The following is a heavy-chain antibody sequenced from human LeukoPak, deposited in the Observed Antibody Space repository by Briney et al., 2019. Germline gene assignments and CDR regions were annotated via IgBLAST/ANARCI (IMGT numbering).Heavy chain of an antibody. J-gene: IGHJ4*02. CDR3: ARDDWGFHF. V-gene: IGHV3-9*01. D-gene: IGHD7-27*01. CDR1: GFTFDDYA. Sequence: GRSLRLSCAASGFTFDDYAMHWVRQAPGKGLEWVSGISWNSGSIGYADSVKGRFTISRDNAKNSLYLQVNSLRAEDTAVFYCARDDWGFHFWGQGTLVTVSS. CDR2: ISWNSGSI.